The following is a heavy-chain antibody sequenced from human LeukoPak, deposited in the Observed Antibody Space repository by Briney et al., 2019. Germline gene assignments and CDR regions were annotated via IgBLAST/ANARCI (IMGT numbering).Heavy chain of an antibody. V-gene: IGHV3-33*01. CDR3: ARGSTYYDFWSGYYSDH. J-gene: IGHJ4*02. CDR1: GFTFSSYG. CDR2: IWYDGSNK. D-gene: IGHD3-3*01. Sequence: GRSLRLSCAASGFTFSSYGMHWVRQAPGKGLEWVAVIWYDGSNKYYADSVKGRFTISRDNSKNTLYLQMNSLRAEDTAVYYCARGSTYYDFWSGYYSDHWGQGTLVTVSS.